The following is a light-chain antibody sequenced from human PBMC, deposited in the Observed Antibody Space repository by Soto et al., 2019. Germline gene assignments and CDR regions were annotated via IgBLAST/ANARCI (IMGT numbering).Light chain of an antibody. CDR2: GAS. CDR3: QQSYSTPYT. J-gene: IGKJ2*01. Sequence: DIQMTQSPSSLSASVGDSVTITCRASQSISNYLNWYQQKPGEAPKLLIYGASSLQSGVPSKFSVSGSGTDFTLTISSLQPEDFATYYCQQSYSTPYTFGQGTKLEIK. V-gene: IGKV1-39*01. CDR1: QSISNY.